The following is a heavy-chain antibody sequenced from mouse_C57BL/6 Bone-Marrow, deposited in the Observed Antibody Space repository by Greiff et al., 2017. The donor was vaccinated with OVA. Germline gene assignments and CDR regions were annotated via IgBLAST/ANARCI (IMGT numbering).Heavy chain of an antibody. Sequence: QVQLQQPGAELVRPGSSVKLSCKASGYTFTSYWMDWVKQRPGQGLEWIGNIYPSDSETHYNQKFKDKATLTVDKSSSTAYMQLSSLTSEDSAVYYCARGPQYYGSPFDVWGTGTTVTVSS. CDR2: IYPSDSET. V-gene: IGHV1-61*01. CDR3: ARGPQYYGSPFDV. J-gene: IGHJ1*03. CDR1: GYTFTSYW. D-gene: IGHD1-1*01.